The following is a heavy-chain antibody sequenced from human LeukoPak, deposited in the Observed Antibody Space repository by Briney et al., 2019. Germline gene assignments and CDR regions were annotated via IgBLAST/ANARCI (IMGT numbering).Heavy chain of an antibody. CDR3: ARDQEGFDY. V-gene: IGHV1-46*01. CDR2: SYPRDGST. Sequence: SVKVSCKASGYTFTNNYLHWVRQAPGQGLEWMGMSYPRDGSTRYAQNFQGRVTVTRDTSTTTVHMELRGLRSEDTAVYYCARDQEGFDYWGQGTVVTVSS. J-gene: IGHJ4*02. CDR1: GYTFTNNY.